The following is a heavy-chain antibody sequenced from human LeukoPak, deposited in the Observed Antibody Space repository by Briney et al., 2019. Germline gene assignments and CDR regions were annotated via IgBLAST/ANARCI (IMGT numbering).Heavy chain of an antibody. Sequence: PGWSLRLSCAASGFTFSSYGMHWVRQAPGKGLEWVAFIRYDGSNKYYAGSVKGRFTISRDNSKNTLYLQMNSLRAEDTGVYYCAKDGYYYDSSGSPPSYWGQGTLVTVSS. CDR2: IRYDGSNK. V-gene: IGHV3-30*02. D-gene: IGHD3-22*01. CDR3: AKDGYYYDSSGSPPSY. J-gene: IGHJ4*02. CDR1: GFTFSSYG.